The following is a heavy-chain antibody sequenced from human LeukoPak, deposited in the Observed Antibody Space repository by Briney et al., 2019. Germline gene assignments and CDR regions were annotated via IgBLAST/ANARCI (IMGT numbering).Heavy chain of an antibody. CDR1: GGSISSSTYY. CDR3: ARLPKGLYDYAY. J-gene: IGHJ4*02. V-gene: IGHV4-39*02. CDR2: IYYSGST. D-gene: IGHD2/OR15-2a*01. Sequence: KPSENLSLNCTVSGGSISSSTYYWGWIRQPPRKGPEWVGTIYYSGSTYYNPSLKSRVTISGDASKNHFSLNLTSMTAADTAVYYCARLPKGLYDYAYWGQGTLVTVSS.